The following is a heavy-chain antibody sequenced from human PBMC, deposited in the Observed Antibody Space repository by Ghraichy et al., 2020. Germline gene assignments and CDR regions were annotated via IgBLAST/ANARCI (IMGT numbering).Heavy chain of an antibody. V-gene: IGHV4-34*01. J-gene: IGHJ6*03. CDR2: VDHSGRS. CDR3: ARGLTKTVVWGFLVGVAYSSFYLDV. D-gene: IGHD3-10*01. CDR1: GESFSGYS. Sequence: GSLRLSCAVYGESFSGYSWTWIRQPPGTGLEWIGEVDHSGRSSHNPSLKSRVTISVDTSKNQFSLKVNSVTAADTAVYYCARGLTKTVVWGFLVGVAYSSFYLDVWGKGTTVTVSS.